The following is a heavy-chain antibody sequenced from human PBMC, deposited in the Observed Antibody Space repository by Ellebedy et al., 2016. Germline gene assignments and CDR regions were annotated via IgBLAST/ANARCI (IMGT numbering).Heavy chain of an antibody. J-gene: IGHJ4*02. Sequence: GESLKISCTASGLSFNTFFMSWVRQAPGKGLEWVSTISAGSDITRLADTVKGRFTISRDSSKNSVYLRMNNLRVEDTAVYYCRQGHYADLWGQGTLVTVSS. CDR1: GLSFNTFF. V-gene: IGHV3-23*01. D-gene: IGHD4-17*01. CDR2: ISAGSDIT. CDR3: RQGHYADL.